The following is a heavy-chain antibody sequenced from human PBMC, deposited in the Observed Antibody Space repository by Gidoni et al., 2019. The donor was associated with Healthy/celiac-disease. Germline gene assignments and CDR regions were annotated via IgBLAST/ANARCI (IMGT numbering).Heavy chain of an antibody. J-gene: IGHJ5*02. Sequence: QVQLQESGPGLVTPSGTLSLTCAVSGGSISSSNWWSWVRQPPGKGLEWIGEIYHSGSTNYNPSLKSRVTISVDKSKNQFSLKLSSVTAADTAVYYCAREGEMETVPAAMSRWFDPWGQGTLVTVSS. CDR2: IYHSGST. CDR1: GGSISSSNW. CDR3: AREGEMETVPAAMSRWFDP. V-gene: IGHV4-4*02. D-gene: IGHD2-2*01.